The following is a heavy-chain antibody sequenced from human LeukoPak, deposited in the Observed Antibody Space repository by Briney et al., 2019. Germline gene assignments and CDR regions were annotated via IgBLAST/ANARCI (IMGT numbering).Heavy chain of an antibody. Sequence: SVKVSCKASGGTFSSYAISWVRQAPGQGLEWMERILPTFDKVNYAQRFQGRVTITADKSTSTVYMELSRLKSDDTAVYYCARGWGPGRGTYFDFWGQGTLVTVSS. CDR1: GGTFSSYA. J-gene: IGHJ4*02. CDR3: ARGWGPGRGTYFDF. V-gene: IGHV1-69*04. D-gene: IGHD2-15*01. CDR2: ILPTFDKV.